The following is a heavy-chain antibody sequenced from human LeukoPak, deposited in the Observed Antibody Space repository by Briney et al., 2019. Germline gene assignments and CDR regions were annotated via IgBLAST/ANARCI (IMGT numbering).Heavy chain of an antibody. V-gene: IGHV3-21*01. CDR2: ISRNGNYI. CDR1: GFTFSKYN. Sequence: GGSLRLSCAASGFTFSKYNMNWVRQAPGKGLEWVSSISRNGNYIYYADSVKGRFTISRDNAQHSLFLHMNSLRVESTAVYYCARVLETDCSGGSCCSGLDYWGQGTLVTVSS. D-gene: IGHD2-15*01. CDR3: ARVLETDCSGGSCCSGLDY. J-gene: IGHJ4*02.